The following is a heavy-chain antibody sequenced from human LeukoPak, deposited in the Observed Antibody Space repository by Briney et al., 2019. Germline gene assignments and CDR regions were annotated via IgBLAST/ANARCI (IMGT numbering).Heavy chain of an antibody. CDR2: INGDGSST. D-gene: IGHD3-10*01. CDR3: AKWGAQAGIYRAVDC. CDR1: GFTFSNYG. V-gene: IGHV3-23*01. J-gene: IGHJ4*02. Sequence: GGSLRLSCGASGFTFSNYGMSWVRQARGEGLEWVSSINGDGSSTYYADSVKGRFTTSRDNSKNTLSLQMNSLIVEDTAVYYCAKWGAQAGIYRAVDCWGRGTLVTVSS.